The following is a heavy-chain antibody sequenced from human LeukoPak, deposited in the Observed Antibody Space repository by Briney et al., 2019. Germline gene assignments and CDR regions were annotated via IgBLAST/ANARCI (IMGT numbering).Heavy chain of an antibody. J-gene: IGHJ5*02. D-gene: IGHD3-3*01. CDR3: AKDRDFWSGYSNWFDP. CDR2: IRYDGSNK. CDR1: GFTFSNFA. V-gene: IGHV3-30*02. Sequence: PGGSLRLSCAASGFTFSNFAMHWVRQGPGKGLEWVAFIRYDGSNKYYADSVKGRFTISRDNSKNTLYLQMNSLRAEDTAVYYCAKDRDFWSGYSNWFDPWGQGTLVTVSS.